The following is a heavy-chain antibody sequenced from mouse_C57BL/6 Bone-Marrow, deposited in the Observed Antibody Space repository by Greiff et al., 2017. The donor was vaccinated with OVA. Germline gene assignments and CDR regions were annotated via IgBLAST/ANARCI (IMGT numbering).Heavy chain of an antibody. Sequence: QVQLQQSGAELVRPGASVKLSCKASGYTFTDYYINWVKQRPGQGLEWIARIYPGSGNTYYNEKFKGKATLTAEKSSSTAYMQLSSLTSEDSAVYFCASGYYPYWYFDVWGTGTTVTVSS. CDR1: GYTFTDYY. V-gene: IGHV1-76*01. CDR3: ASGYYPYWYFDV. CDR2: IYPGSGNT. J-gene: IGHJ1*03. D-gene: IGHD2-3*01.